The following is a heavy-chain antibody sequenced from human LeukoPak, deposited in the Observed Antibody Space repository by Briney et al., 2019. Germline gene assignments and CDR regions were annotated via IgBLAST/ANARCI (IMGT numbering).Heavy chain of an antibody. J-gene: IGHJ4*02. D-gene: IGHD2-2*01. CDR3: ASMPFDY. CDR2: IYYSGST. Sequence: SETLSLTCTVSGGSISSLSHYWGWIRQPPGKGLEWIGSIYYSGSTYYNPSLKSRVTMSDDTSKNQFSLKLSSVTAADTAVYYCASMPFDYWGQGTLVTVSS. V-gene: IGHV4-39*01. CDR1: GGSISSLSHY.